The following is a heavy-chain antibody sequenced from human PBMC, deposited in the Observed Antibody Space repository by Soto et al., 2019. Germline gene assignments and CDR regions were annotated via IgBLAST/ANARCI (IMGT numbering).Heavy chain of an antibody. Sequence: SETLSLTCTVSGGSISSYYWSWIRQPAGKGVEWIGRIYTSGSTNYNPSLKSRVTMSVDMSKNQFSLKLSSVTAADTAVYYCARDGADYYDSSGYSSFFDYWGQGTLVTVSS. CDR2: IYTSGST. V-gene: IGHV4-4*07. CDR3: ARDGADYYDSSGYSSFFDY. CDR1: GGSISSYY. D-gene: IGHD3-22*01. J-gene: IGHJ4*02.